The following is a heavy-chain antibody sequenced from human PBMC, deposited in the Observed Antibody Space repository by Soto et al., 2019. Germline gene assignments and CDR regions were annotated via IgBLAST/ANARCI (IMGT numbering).Heavy chain of an antibody. D-gene: IGHD4-4*01. Sequence: PSETLSLTCTVSGGSISSYYWSWIRQPPGKGLEWIGYIYDSGSTNYNPSLNSRVTISVDTSKSHFSLKLSSVTAADTAVYYCARDGDGRMTTNPYYYNGMDVWGPGTTVTVSS. CDR3: ARDGDGRMTTNPYYYNGMDV. CDR1: GGSISSYY. J-gene: IGHJ6*02. V-gene: IGHV4-59*01. CDR2: IYDSGST.